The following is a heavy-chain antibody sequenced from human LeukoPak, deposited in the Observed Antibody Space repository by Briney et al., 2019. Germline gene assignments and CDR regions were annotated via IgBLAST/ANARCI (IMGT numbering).Heavy chain of an antibody. D-gene: IGHD2-2*01. CDR3: ARASSTSWVYYYGMDV. J-gene: IGHJ6*02. Sequence: VASVKVSCTASGYTFTGYYMHWVRQAPGQGLEWMGWINPNSGGTNYAQKFQGRVTMTRDTSISTAYMELSRLRSDDTAVYYCARASSTSWVYYYGMDVWGQGTTVTVSS. V-gene: IGHV1-2*02. CDR2: INPNSGGT. CDR1: GYTFTGYY.